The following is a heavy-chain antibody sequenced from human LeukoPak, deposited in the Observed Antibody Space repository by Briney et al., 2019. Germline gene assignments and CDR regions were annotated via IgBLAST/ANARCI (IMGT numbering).Heavy chain of an antibody. CDR2: ISGSGGST. J-gene: IGHJ4*02. CDR1: GFTFSSYA. V-gene: IGHV3-23*01. Sequence: GSLRLSCAASGFTFSSYAMSWVRQAPGRGLEWVSAISGSGGSTYYADSVKGRFTISRDNSKNTLYLQMNSLRAEDTAVYYCAKGTENYSWSTFDYWGQGTLVTVSS. CDR3: AKGTENYSWSTFDY. D-gene: IGHD6-13*01.